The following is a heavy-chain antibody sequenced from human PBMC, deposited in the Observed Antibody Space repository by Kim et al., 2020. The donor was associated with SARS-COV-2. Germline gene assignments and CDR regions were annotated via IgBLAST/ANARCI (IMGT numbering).Heavy chain of an antibody. D-gene: IGHD6-13*01. Sequence: SETLSLTCTVSGGSISSSSYYWGWIRQPPGKGLEWIGSIYYSGSTYYNPSLKSRVTISADTSKNQFSLKLSSVTAADTAVYYCARLSAEVAAAAYYYYGMDVWGQGTTVTVSS. J-gene: IGHJ6*02. CDR2: IYYSGST. V-gene: IGHV4-39*01. CDR3: ARLSAEVAAAAYYYYGMDV. CDR1: GGSISSSSYY.